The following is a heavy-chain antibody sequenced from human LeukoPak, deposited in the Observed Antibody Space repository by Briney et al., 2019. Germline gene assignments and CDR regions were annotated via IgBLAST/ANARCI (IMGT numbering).Heavy chain of an antibody. CDR2: INPSGGST. CDR1: GYTFTSYY. Sequence: GASVTVSCTASGYTFTSYYMHWVRQAPGQGLEWMGIINPSGGSTSYAQKFQGRVTMTRDTSTSTVYMELSSLRSEDTAVYYCARSLAYCGGDCQTPLSGMDVWGQGTTVTVSS. D-gene: IGHD2-21*02. CDR3: ARSLAYCGGDCQTPLSGMDV. V-gene: IGHV1-46*01. J-gene: IGHJ6*02.